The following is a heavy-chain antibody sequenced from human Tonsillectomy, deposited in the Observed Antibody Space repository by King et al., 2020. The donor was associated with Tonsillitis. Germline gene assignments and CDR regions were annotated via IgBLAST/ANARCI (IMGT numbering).Heavy chain of an antibody. CDR2: ISSTSSLK. Sequence: VQLVESGGGLVKSGGSLRLSCAASGFTFSSYSMNWVRQAPGQGLDWVSSISSTSSLKYYADSVKGRFTISRDNAKNSLYLQMNSLRDEDTAVYYCARGGCSVGTCYQDDSCDIWGEGAMFSVAS. V-gene: IGHV3-21*01. CDR1: GFTFSSYS. J-gene: IGHJ3*02. D-gene: IGHD2-15*01. CDR3: ARGGCSVGTCYQDDSCDI.